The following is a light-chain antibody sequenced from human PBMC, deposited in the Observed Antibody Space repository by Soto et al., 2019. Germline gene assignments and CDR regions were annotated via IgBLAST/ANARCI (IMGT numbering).Light chain of an antibody. Sequence: EIVLTQSPATLSLSPGERATLSCRASQSVSRYLAWYQQKPGQAPRLLIYDASNRATGIPARFSGSGSETDFTLTISGLEPEDSAVYFCQHDRNWPLTFGGGTKVEIK. V-gene: IGKV3-11*01. CDR1: QSVSRY. J-gene: IGKJ4*01. CDR2: DAS. CDR3: QHDRNWPLT.